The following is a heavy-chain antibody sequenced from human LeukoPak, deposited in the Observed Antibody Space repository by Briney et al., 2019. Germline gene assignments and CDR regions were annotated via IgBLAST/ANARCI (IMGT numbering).Heavy chain of an antibody. J-gene: IGHJ4*02. CDR1: GYTFTGYY. V-gene: IGHV1-18*04. D-gene: IGHD4-17*01. CDR3: ARNDYGDYGGFDY. Sequence: ASVKVSCKASGYTFTGYYMHWVRQAPGQGLEWMGWISAYNGNTNYAQKLQGRVTMTTDTSMSTAYMELRSLRSDDTAVYYCARNDYGDYGGFDYWGQGTLVTVSS. CDR2: ISAYNGNT.